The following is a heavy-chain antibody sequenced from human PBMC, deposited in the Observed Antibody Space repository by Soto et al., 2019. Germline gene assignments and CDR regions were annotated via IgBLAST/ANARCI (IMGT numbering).Heavy chain of an antibody. Sequence: GGSLRLSCAASGFTFSSYEMNWVRQAPGKGLEWVSYISSSGSTIHYADSAKGRFTISRDNAKNSLYLQMNSLRAEDTAVYYCARDPFPGDGPPLDYWGQGTLVTVSS. CDR1: GFTFSSYE. D-gene: IGHD3-10*01. CDR2: ISSSGSTI. V-gene: IGHV3-48*03. CDR3: ARDPFPGDGPPLDY. J-gene: IGHJ4*02.